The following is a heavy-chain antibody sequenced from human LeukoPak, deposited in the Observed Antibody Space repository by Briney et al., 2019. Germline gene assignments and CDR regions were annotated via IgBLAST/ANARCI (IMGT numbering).Heavy chain of an antibody. CDR1: GASVSSGGYY. V-gene: IGHV4-61*08. CDR2: IYYSGST. Sequence: SETLSLTCTVSGASVSSGGYYWSWLRQPPGKGLEWIGYIYYSGSTNYNPSLMSRVTMSLDTSKNRFSLKLSSVNAADTAVYYCARGQQLAPFDAWGQGTLVTVSS. J-gene: IGHJ5*02. D-gene: IGHD6-13*01. CDR3: ARGQQLAPFDA.